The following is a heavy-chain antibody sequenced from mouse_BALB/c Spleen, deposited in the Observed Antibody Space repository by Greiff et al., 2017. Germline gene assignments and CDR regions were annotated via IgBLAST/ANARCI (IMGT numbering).Heavy chain of an antibody. V-gene: IGHV1-5*01. CDR1: GYSFTSYW. J-gene: IGHJ4*01. D-gene: IGHD1-1*01. CDR2: IYTGNSDT. Sequence: EVQLQQSGTVLARPGASVKMSCKASGYSFTSYWMHWVKQRPGQGLEWIGAIYTGNSDTSYNQKFKGKAKLTAVTSASTAYMELSSLTNEDSAVYYCTREVDYYAMDYWGQGTSVTVSS. CDR3: TREVDYYAMDY.